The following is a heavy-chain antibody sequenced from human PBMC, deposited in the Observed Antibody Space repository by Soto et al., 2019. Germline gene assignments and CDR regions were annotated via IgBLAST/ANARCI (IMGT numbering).Heavy chain of an antibody. CDR3: AKAGHYYGSGSSYLNSCMDV. V-gene: IGHV3-30*18. CDR2: ISYDGSNK. CDR1: GFTFSSYG. J-gene: IGHJ6*02. D-gene: IGHD3-10*01. Sequence: PGGSLRLSCAASGFTFSSYGMHWVRQAPGKGLEWVAVISYDGSNKYYADSVKGRFTISRDNSKNTLYLQMNSLRAGDTAVYYCAKAGHYYGSGSSYLNSCMDVWGQGTTVTVSS.